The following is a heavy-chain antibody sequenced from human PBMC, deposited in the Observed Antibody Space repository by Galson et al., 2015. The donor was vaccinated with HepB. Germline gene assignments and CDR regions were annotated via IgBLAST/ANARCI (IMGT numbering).Heavy chain of an antibody. CDR2: LYSGGTI. V-gene: IGHV3-53*01. Sequence: SLRLSCAGSGFSVSNNYMSWVRQAPGKGLEWISVLYSGGTIEYEDSVKGRFTISRDSSKNTLYLQMNSLRVEDTAVYYCARGDQFHVWGQGTMVTVSS. CDR1: GFSVSNNY. CDR3: ARGDQFHV. J-gene: IGHJ3*01.